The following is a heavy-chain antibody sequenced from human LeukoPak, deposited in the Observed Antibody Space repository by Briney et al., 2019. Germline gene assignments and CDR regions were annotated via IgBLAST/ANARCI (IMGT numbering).Heavy chain of an antibody. CDR1: GGSFSGYY. CDR2: INHSGST. J-gene: IGHJ5*02. D-gene: IGHD3-10*01. V-gene: IGHV4-34*01. CDR3: ARGPDWGSGSYRDNWFDP. Sequence: PSETLSLTCAVYGGSFSGYYWSWIRQPPGKGLEWIGEINHSGSTNYNPSLKSRVTISVDTSKNQFSLKLSSVTAADTAVYYCARGPDWGSGSYRDNWFDPWGQGTLVTVSS.